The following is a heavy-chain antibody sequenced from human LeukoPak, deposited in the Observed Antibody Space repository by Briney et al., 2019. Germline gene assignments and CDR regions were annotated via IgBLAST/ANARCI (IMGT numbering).Heavy chain of an antibody. D-gene: IGHD5-18*01. CDR1: GFTFSSYA. CDR2: ISCSGGST. V-gene: IGHV3-23*01. CDR3: AKDLDTAMVLNAFDI. Sequence: GGSLRLSCAASGFTFSSYAMSWVRQAPGKGLEWVSAISCSGGSTYYADSVKGRFTISRDNSKNTLYLQMNSLGAEDTAVYYCAKDLDTAMVLNAFDIWGQGTMVTVSS. J-gene: IGHJ3*02.